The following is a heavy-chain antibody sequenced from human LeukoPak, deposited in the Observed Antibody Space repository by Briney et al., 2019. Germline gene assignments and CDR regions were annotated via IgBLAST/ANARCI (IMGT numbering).Heavy chain of an antibody. D-gene: IGHD5-24*01. CDR2: ISYDGSNK. CDR3: AKPGRDGYNYYFDY. CDR1: EFTFSNYG. V-gene: IGHV3-30*18. J-gene: IGHJ4*02. Sequence: GRSLRLSCAASEFTFSNYGMHWVRQAPGKGLEWVAVISYDGSNKYYADSVKGRFTISRDNSRNTLYLQMNSLRAEDTAVYYCAKPGRDGYNYYFDYWGQGTLVTVST.